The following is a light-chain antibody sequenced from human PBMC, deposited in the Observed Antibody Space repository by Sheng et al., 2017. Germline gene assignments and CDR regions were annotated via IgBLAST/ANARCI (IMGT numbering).Light chain of an antibody. V-gene: IGKV1-8*01. CDR3: QQVTIYPYT. J-gene: IGKJ2*01. Sequence: AIRMTQSPSSLSASTGDRVTITCRASQGISSYLAWYQQKPGKAPKLLIYAASTLQSGVPSRFSGSGSGTDFTLTISSLQPEDFATYYCQQVTIYPYTFGQGTKLEI. CDR1: QGISSY. CDR2: AAS.